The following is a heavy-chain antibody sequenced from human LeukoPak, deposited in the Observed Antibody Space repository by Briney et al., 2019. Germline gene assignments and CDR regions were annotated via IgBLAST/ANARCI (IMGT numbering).Heavy chain of an antibody. CDR3: ARGGRGIWFDP. CDR1: GGSISSSSYY. CDR2: IYTSGST. J-gene: IGHJ5*02. Sequence: PSETLSLTCTVSGGSISSSSYYWSWIRQPAGKGLEWIGRIYTSGSTNYNPSLKSRVTISVDTSKNQFSLKLSSVTAADTAVCYCARGGRGIWFDPWGQGTLVTVSS. V-gene: IGHV4-61*02. D-gene: IGHD3-10*01.